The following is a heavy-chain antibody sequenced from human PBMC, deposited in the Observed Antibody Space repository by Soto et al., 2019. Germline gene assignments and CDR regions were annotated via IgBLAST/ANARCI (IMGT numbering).Heavy chain of an antibody. D-gene: IGHD6-6*01. Sequence: ASVKVSCKVSGYTLNELSMHWVRQAPGKGLEWMGGFDPEDGETIYAQKFQGRVTMTEDTSTDTAYMELSSLRSEDTAVYYCATGSIAARYYYYYGMDVWGQGTTVTVSS. CDR1: GYTLNELS. CDR3: ATGSIAARYYYYYGMDV. CDR2: FDPEDGET. V-gene: IGHV1-24*01. J-gene: IGHJ6*02.